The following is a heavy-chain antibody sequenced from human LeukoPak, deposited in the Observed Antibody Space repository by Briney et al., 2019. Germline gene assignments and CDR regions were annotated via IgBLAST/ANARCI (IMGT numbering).Heavy chain of an antibody. J-gene: IGHJ6*02. CDR1: GGSISSYY. Sequence: PSETLSLTCTVSGGSISSYYWSWIRQPPGKGLERIGYIYYSGSTNYNPSLKSRVTISVDTSKNQFSLKLSSVTAADTAVYYCARGDYCSSTSCYLFPYYYGMDVWGQGTTVTVSS. CDR3: ARGDYCSSTSCYLFPYYYGMDV. D-gene: IGHD2-2*01. CDR2: IYYSGST. V-gene: IGHV4-59*01.